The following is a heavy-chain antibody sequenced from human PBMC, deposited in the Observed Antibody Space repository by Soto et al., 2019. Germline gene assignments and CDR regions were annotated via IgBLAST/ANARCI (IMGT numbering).Heavy chain of an antibody. CDR2: ISYDGRSE. D-gene: IGHD3-10*01. J-gene: IGHJ4*02. Sequence: VQLVESGGGMIQPGKSLRLSCVGSGFTFSNFGMHWVRQAPGKGLEWVAGISYDGRSESYVDSVRGRFTLSRDNSKNTLSLQMISLRPEDTGVYYCARIYGSGVVDFWGQGSLITVSS. V-gene: IGHV3-30*03. CDR3: ARIYGSGVVDF. CDR1: GFTFSNFG.